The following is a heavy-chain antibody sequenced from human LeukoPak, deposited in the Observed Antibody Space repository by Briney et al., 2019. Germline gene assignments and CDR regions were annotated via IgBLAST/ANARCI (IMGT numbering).Heavy chain of an antibody. CDR2: IKQDESEI. V-gene: IGHV3-7*04. J-gene: IGHJ4*02. CDR1: GFTFSSYW. CDR3: ARGGTYYDILTGYYTAWYFDY. D-gene: IGHD3-9*01. Sequence: GGPLRLSCAASGFTFSSYWMSWLRQAPGKGLEWVANIKQDESEIYYVDSVKGRFSISRDNAKNSLYLQMSSLRSEDTAVYYCARGGTYYDILTGYYTAWYFDYWGQGTLVTVSS.